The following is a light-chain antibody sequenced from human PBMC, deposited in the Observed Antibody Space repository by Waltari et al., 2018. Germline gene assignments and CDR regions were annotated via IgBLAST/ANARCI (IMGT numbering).Light chain of an antibody. J-gene: IGKJ3*01. CDR1: QSISSS. CDR2: AAS. Sequence: DIQMTQSPSSLSASVGDRVTITCRASQSISSSLNWYQQKPGKAPKLLIYAASSLQSGVPSRFSGSGSGTDFTHTISSLQPEDFATYYCQQSYSTRFTFGPGTKVDIK. V-gene: IGKV1-39*01. CDR3: QQSYSTRFT.